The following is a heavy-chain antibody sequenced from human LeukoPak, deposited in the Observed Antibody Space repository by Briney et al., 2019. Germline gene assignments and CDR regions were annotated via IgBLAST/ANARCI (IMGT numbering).Heavy chain of an antibody. Sequence: GRSLRLSCAASGFTFSSYAMHWVRQAPGKGLEWVAVISYDGSNKYYADSVKGRFTISRDNSKNTLYLQMNSLRAEDTAVYYCARVAISSGYYFDYWGQGTLVTVSS. J-gene: IGHJ4*02. CDR3: ARVAISSGYYFDY. D-gene: IGHD2-2*02. CDR1: GFTFSSYA. CDR2: ISYDGSNK. V-gene: IGHV3-30*04.